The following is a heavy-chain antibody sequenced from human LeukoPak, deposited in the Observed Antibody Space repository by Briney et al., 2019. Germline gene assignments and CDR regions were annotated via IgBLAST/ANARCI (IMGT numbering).Heavy chain of an antibody. CDR3: ARGGAAGDAFDI. V-gene: IGHV4-4*07. Sequence: SETLSLTCTVSGGSISSYYWSWIRQPAGKGLEWIGRFYSSGSTNYNPSLTSRATISLDKSKNQFSLKLTSVTAADTAVYYCARGGAAGDAFDIWGQGTMVTVSS. CDR2: FYSSGST. CDR1: GGSISSYY. J-gene: IGHJ3*02. D-gene: IGHD1-14*01.